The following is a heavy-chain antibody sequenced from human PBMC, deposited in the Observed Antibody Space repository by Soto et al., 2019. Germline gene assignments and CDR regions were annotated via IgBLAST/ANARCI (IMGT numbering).Heavy chain of an antibody. CDR2: ISSSSSYT. CDR3: ARGSSSWYRFRWFDP. D-gene: IGHD6-13*01. Sequence: QVQLVESGGGLVKPGGSLRLSCAASGFTFSDYYMSWIRQAPGKGLEWVSYISSSSSYTNYADSVKGRFTISRDNAKNSLYLQMNSLRAEDTAVYYCARGSSSWYRFRWFDPWGQGTLVTVSS. J-gene: IGHJ5*02. V-gene: IGHV3-11*06. CDR1: GFTFSDYY.